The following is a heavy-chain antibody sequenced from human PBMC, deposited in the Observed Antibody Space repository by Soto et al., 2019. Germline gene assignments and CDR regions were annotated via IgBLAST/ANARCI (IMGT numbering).Heavy chain of an antibody. V-gene: IGHV4-39*01. CDR2: AYYSGST. CDR1: GGSVSSSRSY. D-gene: IGHD1-26*01. CDR3: GRLVGLTTISYYFDY. Sequence: QLQLQESGPGLVKPSETLSLTCTVSGGSVSSSRSYWGCVRQTSGKGLEWIGSAYYSGSTYSNPSLHRPVTIAVDKCKDQVSLKLMSLSPADTAVYYCGRLVGLTTISYYFDYWGQGALVTVSS. J-gene: IGHJ4*02.